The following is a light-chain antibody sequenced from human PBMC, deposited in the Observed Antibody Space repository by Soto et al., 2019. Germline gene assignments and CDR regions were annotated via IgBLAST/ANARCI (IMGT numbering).Light chain of an antibody. CDR3: QEYNNWRPIT. CDR1: QSISSN. V-gene: IGKV3-15*01. CDR2: GAS. Sequence: IVMTQSPATRSLSPGERATLSCRASQSISSNLAWYQQKPGQAPRLLIYGASTRATGIPVRFSGSGSGTEFTLTITSLQSEDFAIYYCQEYNNWRPITFGGGTKVDIK. J-gene: IGKJ4*01.